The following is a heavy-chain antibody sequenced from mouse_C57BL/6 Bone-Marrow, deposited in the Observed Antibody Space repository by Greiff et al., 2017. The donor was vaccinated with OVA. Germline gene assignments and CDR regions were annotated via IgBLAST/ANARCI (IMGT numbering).Heavy chain of an antibody. Sequence: QVQLQQPGAELVKPGASVKMSCKASGYTFTSYWITWVKQRPGQGLEWIGDIYPGSGSTNYNEKFKSKATLTVDTSSSTAYMQLSSLTSEDSAVYYCARDYGSRDYAMDYWGTGTSVTVSS. D-gene: IGHD1-1*01. CDR1: GYTFTSYW. J-gene: IGHJ4*01. CDR3: ARDYGSRDYAMDY. CDR2: IYPGSGST. V-gene: IGHV1-55*01.